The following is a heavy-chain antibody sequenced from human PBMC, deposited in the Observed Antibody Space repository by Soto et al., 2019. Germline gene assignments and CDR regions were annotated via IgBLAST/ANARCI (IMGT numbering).Heavy chain of an antibody. CDR3: ASRIAVTAIDY. CDR2: ISYDGSKK. CDR1: GFTFRSYD. V-gene: IGHV3-30*03. J-gene: IGHJ4*02. Sequence: HPGGSLRPSCTPAGFTFRSYDMHWGRQALGKGLEWVALISYDGSKKYYADSVKGRFTISRDNSRNTLYLQMNSPRGDDTAIYYCASRIAVTAIDYWGQGALVTVSS. D-gene: IGHD6-19*01.